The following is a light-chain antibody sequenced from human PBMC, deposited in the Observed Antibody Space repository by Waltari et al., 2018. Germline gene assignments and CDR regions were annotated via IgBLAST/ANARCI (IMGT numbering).Light chain of an antibody. Sequence: DIQMTQYPSSLSAHVGDRVTITCRAGQSISNFLNWYHQRPGKAPELLIYAGSTLQSGVPSRFGGSGSGTDFTRTISGLQPEDFVTYYCQQSYNTPWTFGQGTKVEIK. CDR1: QSISNF. CDR2: AGS. V-gene: IGKV1-39*01. J-gene: IGKJ1*01. CDR3: QQSYNTPWT.